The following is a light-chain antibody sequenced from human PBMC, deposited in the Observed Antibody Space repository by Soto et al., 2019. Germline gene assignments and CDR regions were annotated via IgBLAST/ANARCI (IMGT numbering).Light chain of an antibody. CDR3: QQHGNSLPLT. Sequence: EIVLTQSPGTLSLSAGERATLSCRASQSVSSSYLAWYQQKPGQAPRLLIYGASSRATGSPDRFSGSGSAADFTLTSSRLEPGDFAVYFCQQHGNSLPLTFGRGTKVEIK. CDR2: GAS. J-gene: IGKJ4*01. CDR1: QSVSSSY. V-gene: IGKV3-20*01.